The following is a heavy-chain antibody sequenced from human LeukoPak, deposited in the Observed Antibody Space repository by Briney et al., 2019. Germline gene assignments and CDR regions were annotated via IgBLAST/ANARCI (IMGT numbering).Heavy chain of an antibody. CDR1: GFTFSSFE. Sequence: QPGGPLRLSCAASGFTFSSFEMNWVRQAPGKGLEWVSYISTSGGTIYYADSVKGRFTISRDNAKNSLYLQMNSLRAEDTAVYYCARVRYYYGMDVWGQGTTVTVSS. CDR3: ARVRYYYGMDV. V-gene: IGHV3-48*03. CDR2: ISTSGGTI. J-gene: IGHJ6*02.